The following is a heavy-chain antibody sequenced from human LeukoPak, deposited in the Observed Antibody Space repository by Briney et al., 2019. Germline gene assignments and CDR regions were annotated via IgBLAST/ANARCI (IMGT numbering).Heavy chain of an antibody. CDR2: IYYSGST. CDR1: GGSISSYY. D-gene: IGHD3-10*01. J-gene: IGHJ5*02. Sequence: SETLSLTCTVSGGSISSYYWSWIRHPPGKGLEWIGCIYYSGSTNYKPSLKSRVTISVDTSKNQFSLKLNSVTAADTAVYYCARGGYYGSGNDFRFDPWGQGTLVTVSS. CDR3: ARGGYYGSGNDFRFDP. V-gene: IGHV4-59*01.